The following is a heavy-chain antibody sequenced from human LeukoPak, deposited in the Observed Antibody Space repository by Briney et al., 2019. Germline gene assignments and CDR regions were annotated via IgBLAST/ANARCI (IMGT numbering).Heavy chain of an antibody. CDR3: AKDYYDSSGTL. V-gene: IGHV3-30*18. CDR2: ISYDGSNK. CDR1: GFTFSSYG. J-gene: IGHJ4*02. Sequence: QSGGSLRLSCAASGFTFSSYGMHWVRQAPGKGLEWVAVISYDGSNKYYADSVKGRFTISRDNSKNTLYLQMNSLRAEDTAVYYCAKDYYDSSGTLWGQGTLVTVSS. D-gene: IGHD3-22*01.